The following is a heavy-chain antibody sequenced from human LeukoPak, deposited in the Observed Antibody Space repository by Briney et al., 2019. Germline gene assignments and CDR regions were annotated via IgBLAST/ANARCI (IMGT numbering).Heavy chain of an antibody. CDR1: GGTFSSYA. Sequence: SVKVSCKASGGTFSSYAISWVRQAPGPGLEWMGRIIPILGIANYSQKFQGRVTITADKSTSTAYMEMSSLRSEDTAVYYCAREGGIQLWFFDYWGQGTLVTVSS. CDR3: AREGGIQLWFFDY. D-gene: IGHD5-18*01. J-gene: IGHJ4*02. CDR2: IIPILGIA. V-gene: IGHV1-69*04.